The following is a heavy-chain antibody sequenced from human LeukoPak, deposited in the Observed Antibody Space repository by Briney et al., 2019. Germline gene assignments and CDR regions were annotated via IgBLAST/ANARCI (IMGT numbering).Heavy chain of an antibody. CDR3: ARRDDSSGYHKIFDY. V-gene: IGHV4-39*01. D-gene: IGHD3-22*01. J-gene: IGHJ4*02. Sequence: SETLSLTCTVSGGSISSGPYYWGWIRQPPGKGLEWIGSIYYGENTYYNPSLKSRVTISIDTSKNQFYLKLSSLTAADTAVYYCARRDDSSGYHKIFDYWGPGTLVTVSS. CDR2: IYYGENT. CDR1: GGSISSGPYY.